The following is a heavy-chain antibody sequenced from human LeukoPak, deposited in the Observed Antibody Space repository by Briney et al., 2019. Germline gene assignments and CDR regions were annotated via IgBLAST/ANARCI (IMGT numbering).Heavy chain of an antibody. V-gene: IGHV3-33*01. Sequence: GRSLRLSCAASGFTFSSYGMHWVRQAPGKGLEWVAVIWYDGSNKYYADSVKGRFTISRDNSKNTLYLQMNSLRAEDTAVYYCARGRDYYYGMDVWGQGTTVTVSS. J-gene: IGHJ6*02. CDR2: IWYDGSNK. CDR1: GFTFSSYG. CDR3: ARGRDYYYGMDV.